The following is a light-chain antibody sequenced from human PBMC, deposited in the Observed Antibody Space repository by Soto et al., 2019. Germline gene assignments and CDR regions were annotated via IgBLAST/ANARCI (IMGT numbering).Light chain of an antibody. CDR3: QQYNSYSRT. J-gene: IGKJ1*01. Sequence: EIQLTQSPSSLSASVGDKVTITCPASQSISSWLAWYQQKPGKAPKLLIYDASSLESGVPSRFSGSGSGTEFNLTISSLQPDDCATYYCQQYNSYSRTFGQGTKVEIK. CDR2: DAS. V-gene: IGKV1-5*01. CDR1: QSISSW.